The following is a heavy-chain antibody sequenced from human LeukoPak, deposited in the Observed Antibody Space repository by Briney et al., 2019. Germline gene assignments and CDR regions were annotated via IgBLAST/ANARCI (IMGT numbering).Heavy chain of an antibody. CDR1: GGSISSYY. CDR2: IYYSGST. Sequence: SETLSLTSTVSGGSISSYYWSWIRQPPGKGLEWIGYIYYSGSTNYNPSLKSRVTISVDTSKNQFSLKLSSVTAADTAVYYCARGSDFWNYWGQGTLVTVSS. J-gene: IGHJ4*02. CDR3: ARGSDFWNY. D-gene: IGHD3-3*01. V-gene: IGHV4-59*01.